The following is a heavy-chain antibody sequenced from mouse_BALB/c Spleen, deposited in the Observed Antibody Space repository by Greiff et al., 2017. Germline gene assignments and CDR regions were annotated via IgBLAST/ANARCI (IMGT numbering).Heavy chain of an antibody. CDR1: GFTFSDYY. CDR2: ISDGGSYT. J-gene: IGHJ4*01. Sequence: EVQLVESGGGLVKPGGSLKLSCAASGFTFSDYYMYWVRQTPEKRLEWVATISDGGSYTYYPDSVKGRFTISRDNAKNNLYLQMSSLKSEDTAMYYCARVGDYDDYYAMDYWGQGTSVTVSS. V-gene: IGHV5-4*02. D-gene: IGHD2-4*01. CDR3: ARVGDYDDYYAMDY.